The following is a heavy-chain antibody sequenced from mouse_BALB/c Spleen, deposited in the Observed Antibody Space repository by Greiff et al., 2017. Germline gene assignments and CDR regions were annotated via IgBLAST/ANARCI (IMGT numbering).Heavy chain of an antibody. CDR1: GYAFSSYW. Sequence: VQLQQSGAELVRPGSSVKISCKASGYAFSSYWMNWVKQRPGQGLEWIGQIYPGDGDTNYNGKFKGKATLTAGKSSSTAYMQLSSLTSEDSAVYFCARSCGKGYFDYWGQGTTLTVSS. CDR3: ARSCGKGYFDY. CDR2: IYPGDGDT. V-gene: IGHV1-80*01. J-gene: IGHJ2*01.